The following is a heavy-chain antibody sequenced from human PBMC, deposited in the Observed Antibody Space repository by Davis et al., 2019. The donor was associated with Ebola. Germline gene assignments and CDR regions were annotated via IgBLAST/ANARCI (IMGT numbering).Heavy chain of an antibody. J-gene: IGHJ4*02. CDR3: AKDHRFIVASVTGLDH. CDR2: ISRSVSST. CDR1: GFTVSGYG. V-gene: IGHV3-48*04. D-gene: IGHD5-12*01. Sequence: GESLKISCAASGFTVSGYGMNWVRQAPGKGLKWVSYISRSVSSTYYADSVKGRFTISRDNSKDTVSLQMNSLSAEDTAVYYCAKDHRFIVASVTGLDHWGQGTLVTVSS.